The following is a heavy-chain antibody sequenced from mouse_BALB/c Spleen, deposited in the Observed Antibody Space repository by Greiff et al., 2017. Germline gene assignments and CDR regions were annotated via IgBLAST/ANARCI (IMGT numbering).Heavy chain of an antibody. CDR1: GFYITDPY. V-gene: IGHV14-3*02. CDR2: IDPANGNT. J-gene: IGHJ3*01. CDR3: ARNWDGAWLAY. Sequence: VQLQQSGAELVKPGASVKLSCTASGFYITDPYMHWVKQRPEQGLEWIGRIDPANGNTKYDPMFQGQATITADTSSNTAYQQLSSLTSEDTAVYYWARNWDGAWLAYWGQGTLVTVSA. D-gene: IGHD4-1*01.